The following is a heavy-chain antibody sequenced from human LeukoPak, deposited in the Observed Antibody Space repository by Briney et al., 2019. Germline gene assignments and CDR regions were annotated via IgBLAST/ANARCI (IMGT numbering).Heavy chain of an antibody. CDR3: AKDPGEIYYFDY. CDR1: GFTFSSYA. Sequence: GGSLRLSCVASGFTFSSYAMHWVRQAPGKGLEWVAVISYDGSNKYYADSVKGRFTISRDNSKNTLYLQMNSLRAEDTAVYYCAKDPGEIYYFDYWGQGTLVTVSS. D-gene: IGHD3-16*01. J-gene: IGHJ4*02. V-gene: IGHV3-30*04. CDR2: ISYDGSNK.